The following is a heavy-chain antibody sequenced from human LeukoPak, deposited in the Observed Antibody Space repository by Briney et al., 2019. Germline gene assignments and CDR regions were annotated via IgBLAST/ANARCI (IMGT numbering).Heavy chain of an antibody. D-gene: IGHD3-3*01. Sequence: GGSLRLSCAASGFAVSDNYMSWVRQAPGRGLEWVSGITGSGGSTYYADSVKGRFTISRDNSKNTLYLQMNSLRAEDTAIYYCARDERLLSFLKWGQGTLVTVSS. CDR1: GFAVSDNY. CDR3: ARDERLLSFLK. J-gene: IGHJ4*02. V-gene: IGHV3-23*01. CDR2: ITGSGGST.